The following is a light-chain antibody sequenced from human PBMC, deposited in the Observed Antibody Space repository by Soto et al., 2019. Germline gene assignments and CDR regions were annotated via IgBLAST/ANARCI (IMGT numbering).Light chain of an antibody. V-gene: IGLV2-8*01. Sequence: QSALTQPPSASGSPGQSVTISCTGTSSDVGAYTYVSWYQQHPGKAPKLMIYGVTERPSGVPDRFSGSKSGNTASLTVSGLQTEAEAYYYCSSYAGRNNYVFGTGTKVTVL. CDR2: GVT. J-gene: IGLJ1*01. CDR1: SSDVGAYTY. CDR3: SSYAGRNNYV.